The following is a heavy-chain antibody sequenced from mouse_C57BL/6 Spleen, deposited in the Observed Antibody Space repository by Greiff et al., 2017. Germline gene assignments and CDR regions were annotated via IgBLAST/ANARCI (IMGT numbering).Heavy chain of an antibody. J-gene: IGHJ2*01. Sequence: EVKLVESGGGLVKPGGSLKLSCAASGFTFSSYAMSWVRQTPEKRLEWVATISDGGSYTYYPDNVKGRFTISRDNAKNNLYLQMSHLKSEDTAMYYCARGLDYYGSSYGYWGQGTTLTVSS. D-gene: IGHD1-1*01. CDR3: ARGLDYYGSSYGY. V-gene: IGHV5-4*03. CDR1: GFTFSSYA. CDR2: ISDGGSYT.